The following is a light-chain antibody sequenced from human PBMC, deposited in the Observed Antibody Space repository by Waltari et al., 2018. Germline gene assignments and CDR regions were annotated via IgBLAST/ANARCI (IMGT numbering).Light chain of an antibody. V-gene: IGLV3-21*02. Sequence: SSVLTQPPSVSVAPGQTAIISCGGNNIGFKSGHWHQQKPGQAPVLVMFDDTDRPSGIPERFSGSKSGNTATLSISRVEVDDEADFYCQVWDSGHFPRFGGGTKLTVL. CDR1: NIGFKS. CDR3: QVWDSGHFPR. J-gene: IGLJ2*01. CDR2: DDT.